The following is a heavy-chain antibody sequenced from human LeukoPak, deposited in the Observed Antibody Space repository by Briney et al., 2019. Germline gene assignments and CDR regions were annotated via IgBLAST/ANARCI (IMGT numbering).Heavy chain of an antibody. CDR1: GGSISSSSYY. D-gene: IGHD6-13*01. J-gene: IGHJ6*03. CDR3: ARGGRSWYYSGVHKYYYYMDV. V-gene: IGHV4-39*07. Sequence: PSETLSLTCTVSGGSISSSSYYWPWIRQPPGKGLEWIGEINHSGSTNYNPSLKSRVTISVDTSKNQFSLKLSSVTAADTAVYYCARGGRSWYYSGVHKYYYYMDVWGKGTTVTVSS. CDR2: INHSGST.